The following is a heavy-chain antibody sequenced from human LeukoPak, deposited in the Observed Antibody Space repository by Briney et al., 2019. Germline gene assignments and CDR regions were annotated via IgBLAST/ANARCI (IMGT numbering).Heavy chain of an antibody. CDR3: AREGNGLLSKDFDY. CDR2: IGPHSSAT. Sequence: ASMKVSCKSSGFTFTDYYIHWVRQAPGQGLEWMGYIGPHSSATSSPQEFQGRVTMTRDTSMSTARMELTRLTSDDTAVYYCAREGNGLLSKDFDYWGQGTLVTVSS. CDR1: GFTFTDYY. D-gene: IGHD2/OR15-2a*01. J-gene: IGHJ4*02. V-gene: IGHV1-2*02.